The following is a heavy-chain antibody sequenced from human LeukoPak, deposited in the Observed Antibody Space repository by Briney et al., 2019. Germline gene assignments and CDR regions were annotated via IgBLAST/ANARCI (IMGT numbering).Heavy chain of an antibody. CDR3: ARDEYDFWSGYPRFDP. J-gene: IGHJ5*02. Sequence: SETLSLTCTVSGYSISSGYYWGWIRQPPGKGLEWLGSIYHSGSTYYNPSLKSRVTISVDTSKNPFSLRLSSVTAADTAVYYCARDEYDFWSGYPRFDPWGQGTLVTVSS. CDR2: IYHSGST. D-gene: IGHD3-3*01. V-gene: IGHV4-38-2*02. CDR1: GYSISSGYY.